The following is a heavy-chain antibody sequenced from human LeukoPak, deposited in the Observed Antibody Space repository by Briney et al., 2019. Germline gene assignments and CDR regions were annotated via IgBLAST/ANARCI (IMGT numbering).Heavy chain of an antibody. CDR3: AREWGPYKYYFDY. CDR1: GGSVSSGSYY. D-gene: IGHD7-27*01. CDR2: INHSGST. J-gene: IGHJ4*02. V-gene: IGHV4-61*01. Sequence: SETLSLTCTVSGGSVSSGSYYWSWIRQPPGKGLEWIGEINHSGSTNYNPSLKSRVTISVDTSKNQFSLKLSSVTAADTAVYYCAREWGPYKYYFDYWGQGTLVTVSS.